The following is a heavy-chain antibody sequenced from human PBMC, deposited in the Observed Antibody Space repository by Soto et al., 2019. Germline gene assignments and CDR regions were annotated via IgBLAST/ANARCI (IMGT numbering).Heavy chain of an antibody. Sequence: GGSLRLSCAVSTFTFNNYVLNWVRQTPEKGLEWVSTISFTGGSSYYADSVKGRFAISRDSSKNKVFLQMNSLRAEDTAVYYCAKETVCSGFWSYSFDIWGQGTMVTVSS. CDR1: TFTFNNYV. V-gene: IGHV3-23*01. J-gene: IGHJ3*02. CDR3: AKETVCSGFWSYSFDI. D-gene: IGHD3-3*01. CDR2: ISFTGGSS.